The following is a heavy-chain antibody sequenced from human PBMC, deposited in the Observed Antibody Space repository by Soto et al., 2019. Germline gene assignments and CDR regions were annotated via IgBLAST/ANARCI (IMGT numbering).Heavy chain of an antibody. D-gene: IGHD3-10*01. V-gene: IGHV4-59*08. Sequence: QVRLQESGPGLVKPSETLSLTCTVSGASINTYYWSWIRQPPGKGLEWIAYVYHSGITNYNPSLMPRVTISVVTPKIHFSLTLTSVTAPDTAVYSSASRSGSGKLLVVYFTYWGQGTLVTVSS. J-gene: IGHJ4*02. CDR3: ASRSGSGKLLVVYFTY. CDR1: GASINTYY. CDR2: VYHSGIT.